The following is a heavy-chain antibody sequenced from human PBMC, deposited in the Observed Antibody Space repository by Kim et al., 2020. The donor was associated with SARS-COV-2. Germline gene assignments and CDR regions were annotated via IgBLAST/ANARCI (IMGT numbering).Heavy chain of an antibody. CDR1: GGSISSYY. CDR3: ARAFSYYYDSSGYYYYYYGRDV. CDR2: IYTSGST. V-gene: IGHV4-4*07. D-gene: IGHD3-22*01. J-gene: IGHJ6*02. Sequence: SETLSLTCTVSGGSISSYYWSWIRQPAGKGLEWIGRIYTSGSTNYNPSLKSRVTMSVDTSKNQFSLKLSSVTAADTAVYYCARAFSYYYDSSGYYYYYYGRDVWGQGTTVPVPS.